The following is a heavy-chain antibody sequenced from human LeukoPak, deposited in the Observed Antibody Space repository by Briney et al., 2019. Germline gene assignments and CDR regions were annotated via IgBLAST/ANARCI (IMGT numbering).Heavy chain of an antibody. D-gene: IGHD4-17*01. V-gene: IGHV3-74*01. CDR3: ARDEALGAVTTNYYYYGMDV. J-gene: IGHJ6*02. CDR2: INSDGSWT. CDR1: GNYW. Sequence: GGSLRLSCAASGNYWMHWVRQAPGKGLVWVSHINSDGSWTSYADSVKGRFTISRDNAKNTLYLQMNSLRAEDTAVYYCARDEALGAVTTNYYYYGMDVWGQGTTVTVSS.